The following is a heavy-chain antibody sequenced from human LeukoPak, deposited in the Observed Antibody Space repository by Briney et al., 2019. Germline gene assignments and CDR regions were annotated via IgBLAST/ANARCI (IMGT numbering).Heavy chain of an antibody. J-gene: IGHJ6*02. CDR2: FGPEHGET. D-gene: IGHD1-1*01. V-gene: IGHV1-24*01. CDR3: ARERTEIVPTEVTTQFYPYYYGMDV. Sequence: ASVKVSCKASGYTFTSYYMHWVRQAPGKGLEWMGGFGPEHGETLYAQNFQGRVAVTEDRATDTAYMELSGLRSEDTAVYYCARERTEIVPTEVTTQFYPYYYGMDVWGQGTTVTVSS. CDR1: GYTFTSYY.